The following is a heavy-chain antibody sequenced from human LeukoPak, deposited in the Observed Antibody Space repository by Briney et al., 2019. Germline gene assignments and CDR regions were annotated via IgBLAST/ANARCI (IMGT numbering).Heavy chain of an antibody. J-gene: IGHJ4*02. CDR2: QDGNNK. CDR1: GFTFSSYT. D-gene: IGHD5-12*01. V-gene: IGHV3-30-3*01. CDR3: ARDDRGYSGYHFDH. Sequence: GSLRLSCAASGFTFSSYTFHWVRQAPGKGLEWVAVQDGNNKYYTDSEKGRFTISRDNSKNTLYLQMNSLRAEDTAVYYCARDDRGYSGYHFDHWGQGTLVTVSS.